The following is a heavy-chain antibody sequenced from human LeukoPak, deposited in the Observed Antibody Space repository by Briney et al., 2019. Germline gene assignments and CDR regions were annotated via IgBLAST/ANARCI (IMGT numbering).Heavy chain of an antibody. J-gene: IGHJ4*02. D-gene: IGHD6-13*01. V-gene: IGHV3-48*04. Sequence: PGGSLRLSCAASGFTFNNYGMCWVRQAPGKGLEWVSYIDLSSSTIYYADSVEGRFTISRDNAKNSLYLQMNSLRAEDTAVYYCARGAAAGHFDYWGQGTLITVSS. CDR3: ARGAAAGHFDY. CDR1: GFTFNNYG. CDR2: IDLSSSTI.